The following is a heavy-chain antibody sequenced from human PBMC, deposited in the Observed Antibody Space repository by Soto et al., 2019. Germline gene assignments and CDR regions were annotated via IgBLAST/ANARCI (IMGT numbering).Heavy chain of an antibody. D-gene: IGHD3-9*01. Sequence: SLRLSCTSSLFTFGDYAMSLFRQSPFKGLEWVGFIRSKAYGGTTEYAASVKGRFTISRDDSKSIAYLQMNSLKTEDTAVYYCTSHYDILTGYYPFEYWGQGTLVTVSS. CDR3: TSHYDILTGYYPFEY. CDR1: LFTFGDYA. V-gene: IGHV3-49*03. J-gene: IGHJ4*02. CDR2: IRSKAYGGTT.